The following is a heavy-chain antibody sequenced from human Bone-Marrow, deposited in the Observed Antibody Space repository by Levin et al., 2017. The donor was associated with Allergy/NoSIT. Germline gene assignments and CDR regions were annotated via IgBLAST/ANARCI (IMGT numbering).Heavy chain of an antibody. CDR3: ARPSGSYWSDAFDI. CDR1: GFTFSSYA. CDR2: ISYDGSNK. J-gene: IGHJ3*02. D-gene: IGHD1-26*01. Sequence: GESLKISCAASGFTFSSYAMHWVRQAPGKGLEWVAVISYDGSNKYYADSVKGRFTISRDNSKNTLYLQMNSLRAEDTAVYYCARPSGSYWSDAFDIWGQGTMVTVSS. V-gene: IGHV3-30-3*01.